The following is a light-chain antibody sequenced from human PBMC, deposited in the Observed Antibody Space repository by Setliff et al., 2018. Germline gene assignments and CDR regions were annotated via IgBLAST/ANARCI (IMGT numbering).Light chain of an antibody. J-gene: IGKJ2*01. V-gene: IGKV4-1*01. CDR3: QQYYSTPHT. CDR2: WAS. CDR1: QSVLYSSNNKNY. Sequence: DIVMTQSPDSLAVSLGERATINCKSSQSVLYSSNNKNYLAWYQQKPGQPPKLLICWASTRESGVPDRFSGSGSGTDFTLTISSLQAEDVAVYYCQQYYSTPHTFGQGIKVDIK.